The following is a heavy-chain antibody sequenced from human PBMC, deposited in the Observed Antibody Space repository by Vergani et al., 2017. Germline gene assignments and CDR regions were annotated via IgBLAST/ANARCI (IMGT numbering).Heavy chain of an antibody. V-gene: IGHV3-30-3*01. D-gene: IGHD5-18*01. J-gene: IGHJ4*02. Sequence: VQLVESGGGVVQPGRSLRLSCAASGFTFSSYAMHWVRQAPGKGLEWVAVISYDGSNKYYADSVKGRFTISRDNSKNTLYLQMNSLRAEDTAVYYCARDLGYSYGYGVDYWGQGTLVTVSS. CDR3: ARDLGYSYGYGVDY. CDR1: GFTFSSYA. CDR2: ISYDGSNK.